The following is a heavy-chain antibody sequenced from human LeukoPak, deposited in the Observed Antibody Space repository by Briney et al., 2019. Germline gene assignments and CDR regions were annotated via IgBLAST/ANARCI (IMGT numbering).Heavy chain of an antibody. CDR3: ATVRRDFWSGYAWFDP. Sequence: GAAVKVSCKVSGYTLTELSMHWVRQAPGKGLEWMGGFDPEDGETIYAQKFQGRVTMIEDTSTDTAYMELSSLRSEDTAVYYCATVRRDFWSGYAWFDPWGQGTLVTVSS. CDR2: FDPEDGET. CDR1: GYTLTELS. D-gene: IGHD3-3*01. V-gene: IGHV1-24*01. J-gene: IGHJ5*02.